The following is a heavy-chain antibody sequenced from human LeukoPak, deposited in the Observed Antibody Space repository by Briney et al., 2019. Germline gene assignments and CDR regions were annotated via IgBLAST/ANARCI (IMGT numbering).Heavy chain of an antibody. CDR2: INHSGST. Sequence: PSETLSLTCAVYGGSFSGYYWSWIRQPPGKWLEWIGEINHSGSTNYNPSLKSRVTISVDTSKNQFSLKLSSVTAADTAVYYCARGPPALGDYWGRGTLVTVSS. CDR1: GGSFSGYY. CDR3: ARGPPALGDY. V-gene: IGHV4-34*01. J-gene: IGHJ4*02.